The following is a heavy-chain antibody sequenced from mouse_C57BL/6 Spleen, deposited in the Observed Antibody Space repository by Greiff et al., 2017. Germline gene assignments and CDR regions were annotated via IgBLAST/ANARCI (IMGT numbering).Heavy chain of an antibody. CDR3: ARKATMDHYFDY. CDR1: GYTFTDYN. Sequence: EVQLQPSGPELVKPGASVKMSCKASGYTFTDYNMHWVKQSHGKSLEWIGYINPNNGGTSYNQKFKGKATLTVNKSSSTAYMELRSLTSEDSAVYYGARKATMDHYFDYWGQGTTRTVSS. J-gene: IGHJ2*01. D-gene: IGHD2-1*01. V-gene: IGHV1-22*01. CDR2: INPNNGGT.